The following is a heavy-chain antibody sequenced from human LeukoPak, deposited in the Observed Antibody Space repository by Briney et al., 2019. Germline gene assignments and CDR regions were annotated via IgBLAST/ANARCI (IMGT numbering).Heavy chain of an antibody. D-gene: IGHD6-19*01. J-gene: IGHJ4*02. CDR2: IWYDGSNK. CDR1: GFTFSSYG. V-gene: IGHV3-33*01. CDR3: ARRGSGWPDY. Sequence: GRSLRLSCAASGFTFSSYGMRWVRQAPGKGLEWVAVIWYDGSNKYYADSVKGRFTISRDNSKNTLYLQMNSLRAEDTAVYYCARRGSGWPDYWGQGTLVTVSS.